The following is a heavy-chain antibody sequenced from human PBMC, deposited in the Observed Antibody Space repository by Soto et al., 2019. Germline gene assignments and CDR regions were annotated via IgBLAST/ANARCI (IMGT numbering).Heavy chain of an antibody. CDR3: ARCLGPIVVVPPANPGATGYYYGMDV. CDR1: GYTFTSYY. V-gene: IGHV1-46*01. Sequence: ASVKVSCKASGYTFTSYYMHWVRQAPGQGLAWMGIINPSGGSTSYAQKFQGRVTMTRDTSTSTVYMELSGLRSEDTAVYYCARCLGPIVVVPPANPGATGYYYGMDVWGQGTTVTVSS. D-gene: IGHD2-2*01. J-gene: IGHJ6*02. CDR2: INPSGGST.